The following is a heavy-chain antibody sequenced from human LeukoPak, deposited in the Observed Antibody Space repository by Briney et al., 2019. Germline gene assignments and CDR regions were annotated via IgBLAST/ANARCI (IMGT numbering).Heavy chain of an antibody. V-gene: IGHV4-31*03. CDR1: GGSISSGAYY. CDR3: ARARDYYDSSGRRDAFDI. CDR2: IYHSGST. D-gene: IGHD3-22*01. Sequence: SQTLSLPCTVSGGSISSGAYYWRWIRQHPGKGLEWIGYIYHSGSTYYNPPLKSRLTISVEMSKNQLSLKLSSVTAADTAVYYCARARDYYDSSGRRDAFDIWGQGTMVTVAS. J-gene: IGHJ3*02.